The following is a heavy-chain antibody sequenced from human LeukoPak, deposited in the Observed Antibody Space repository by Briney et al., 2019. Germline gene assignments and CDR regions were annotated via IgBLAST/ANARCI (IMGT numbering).Heavy chain of an antibody. D-gene: IGHD3-10*01. CDR1: GFTFSSYG. J-gene: IGHJ4*02. Sequence: GGSLRLSCAASGFTFSSYGMHWVRQAPGKGLEWVAVISYDRSNEYYADSVKGRFTISRDNSKNTLYLQMNSLRAGDTAVYYCAKDLLLDYYGSGSYGKWGQGTLVTVSS. CDR2: ISYDRSNE. CDR3: AKDLLLDYYGSGSYGK. V-gene: IGHV3-30*18.